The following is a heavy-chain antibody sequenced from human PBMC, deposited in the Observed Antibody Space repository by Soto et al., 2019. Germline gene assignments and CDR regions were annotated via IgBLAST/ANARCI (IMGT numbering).Heavy chain of an antibody. CDR2: IKTNIDGGRI. CDR3: TTNSVTNFYYYGMEV. Sequence: EVQLVESGGGLVKPGGSLRLSCEGSGFTFSNGWMTWVRQAPGKGLEWVGRIKTNIDGGRIDYAAPVKGRFTISRDDSKYTLDLQMNSLKTEDTAVYYCTTNSVTNFYYYGMEVWGLGTTVTVSS. V-gene: IGHV3-15*01. J-gene: IGHJ6*02. CDR1: GFTFSNGW.